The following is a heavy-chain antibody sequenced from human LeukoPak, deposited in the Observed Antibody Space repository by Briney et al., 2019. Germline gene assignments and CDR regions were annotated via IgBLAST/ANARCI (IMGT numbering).Heavy chain of an antibody. CDR3: ARDWLRYFDWLPLDY. CDR2: IKQDGSEK. V-gene: IGHV3-7*01. CDR1: GFTSSSYW. Sequence: GGSLRLSCAASGFTSSSYWMSWVRQAPGKGLEWVANIKQDGSEKYYVDSVKGRFTISRDNAKNSLYLQMNSLRAEDTAVYYCARDWLRYFDWLPLDYWGQGTLVTVSS. J-gene: IGHJ4*02. D-gene: IGHD3-9*01.